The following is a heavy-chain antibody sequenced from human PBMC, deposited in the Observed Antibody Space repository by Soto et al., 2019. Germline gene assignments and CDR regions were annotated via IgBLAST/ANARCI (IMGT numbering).Heavy chain of an antibody. CDR3: ARVTGYNWNYPNG. D-gene: IGHD1-7*01. Sequence: QVQLVESGGGLVKPGGSLRLSCAASGFIYSDYYMSWIRQAPGKGLEWVSYISSTGSTLYYADSVKGRFTISRDNAKNSLYLQMNSLRAEDTAVYYRARVTGYNWNYPNGWGQGTLVTVSS. J-gene: IGHJ4*02. CDR2: ISSTGSTL. V-gene: IGHV3-11*01. CDR1: GFIYSDYY.